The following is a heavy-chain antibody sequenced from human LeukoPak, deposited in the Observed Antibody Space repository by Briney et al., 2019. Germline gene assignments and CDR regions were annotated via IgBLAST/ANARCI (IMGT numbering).Heavy chain of an antibody. Sequence: GGSLRLSCATSGFTFSSYWMSWVRQAPGKGLEWVANIKQDGSEKYYVDSVKGRFTISRDNAKNSLYLQMNSLRAEDTAVYYCAREGAYGSGSYYNWGIYWGQGTLVTVSS. CDR1: GFTFSSYW. CDR3: AREGAYGSGSYYNWGIY. J-gene: IGHJ4*02. D-gene: IGHD3-10*01. V-gene: IGHV3-7*03. CDR2: IKQDGSEK.